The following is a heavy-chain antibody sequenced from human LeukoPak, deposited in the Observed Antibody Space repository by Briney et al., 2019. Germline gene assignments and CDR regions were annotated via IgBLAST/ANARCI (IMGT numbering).Heavy chain of an antibody. CDR3: AKSSYYDTSGSYREYYFDY. CDR1: RFAFSNYG. D-gene: IGHD3-22*01. Sequence: GGSLRLSCAVSRFAFSNYGMSWVRQAPGKGLEWVSAISCSGGSTYYADSVKGRFTISRDNSKNTLYLQMNSLRAEDTALYYCAKSSYYDTSGSYREYYFDYWGQGALVTVSS. CDR2: ISCSGGST. J-gene: IGHJ4*02. V-gene: IGHV3-23*01.